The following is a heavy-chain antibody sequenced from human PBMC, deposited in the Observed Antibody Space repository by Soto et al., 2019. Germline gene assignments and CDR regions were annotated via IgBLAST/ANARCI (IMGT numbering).Heavy chain of an antibody. V-gene: IGHV3-23*01. J-gene: IGHJ4*02. Sequence: EVQLLESGGGLVQPGGSLRLSCAASGFTFSSYAMWWVRQAPGKGLECVSAISGGGETTYYADSVKGRFTISRDNSKNTLYLQMNSLRAEETAVYYCAFNSGSGSYYFDYWGQGTLVTVSS. D-gene: IGHD3-10*01. CDR2: ISGGGETT. CDR3: AFNSGSGSYYFDY. CDR1: GFTFSSYA.